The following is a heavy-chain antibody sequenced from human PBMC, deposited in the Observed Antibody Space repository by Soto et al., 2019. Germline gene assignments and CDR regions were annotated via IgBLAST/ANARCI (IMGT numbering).Heavy chain of an antibody. D-gene: IGHD6-19*01. Sequence: PGGSLRLSCAASGFTLSDYWLHWVRQVPGKGLLWVSRISVDGRDTTYANSVKGRFTISRDNAKNTLYLQMDSLRAEDTAVYYCVRAPEQRPIDYWGDGILVTVSS. V-gene: IGHV3-74*03. CDR2: ISVDGRDT. J-gene: IGHJ4*01. CDR3: VRAPEQRPIDY. CDR1: GFTLSDYW.